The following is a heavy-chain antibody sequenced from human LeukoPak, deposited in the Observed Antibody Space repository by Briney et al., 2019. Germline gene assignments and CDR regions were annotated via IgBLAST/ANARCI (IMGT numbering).Heavy chain of an antibody. CDR2: IKQNGAEE. CDR3: ARYTAVSSPGAFDI. Sequence: PGGSLRLSCAASGFTFRSFWMSRVRQAPGKRLEWVANIKQNGAEEYYMDSVKGRFAISRDNAKNSVYLQMNSLRVEDTAIYYCARYTAVSSPGAFDIWGQGTMVTVSS. J-gene: IGHJ3*02. V-gene: IGHV3-7*03. CDR1: GFTFRSFW. D-gene: IGHD4-17*01.